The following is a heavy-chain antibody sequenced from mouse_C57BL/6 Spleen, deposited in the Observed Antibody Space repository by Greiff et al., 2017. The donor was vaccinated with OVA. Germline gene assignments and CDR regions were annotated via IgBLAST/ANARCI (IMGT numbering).Heavy chain of an antibody. CDR1: GYTFTDYN. D-gene: IGHD1-1*01. V-gene: IGHV1-22*01. CDR3: ARVTTVVFDY. CDR2: INPNNGGT. Sequence: EVHLVESGPELVKPGASVKMSCKASGYTFTDYNMHWVKQSHGKSLEWIGYINPNNGGTSYNQKFKGKATLTVNKSSSTAYMELRSLTSEDSAVYYCARVTTVVFDYWGQGTTLTVSS. J-gene: IGHJ2*01.